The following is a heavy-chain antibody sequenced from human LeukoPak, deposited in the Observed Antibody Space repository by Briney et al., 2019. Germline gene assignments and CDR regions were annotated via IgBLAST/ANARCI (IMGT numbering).Heavy chain of an antibody. J-gene: IGHJ4*02. D-gene: IGHD5-18*01. CDR3: AKSHGYSYGFDY. CDR2: ISYDASNK. CDR1: GFTFSRYG. Sequence: GGSLRLSCAASGFTFSRYGMHWVRQTPGKGLEWVAVISYDASNKYYADSVKGRFTISRDNSKNTLYLQVNSLRAEDTAVYYCAKSHGYSYGFDYWGQGTLVTVSS. V-gene: IGHV3-30*18.